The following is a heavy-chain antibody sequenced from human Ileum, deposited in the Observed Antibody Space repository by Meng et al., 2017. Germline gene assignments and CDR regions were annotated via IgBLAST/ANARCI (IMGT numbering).Heavy chain of an antibody. J-gene: IGHJ6*02. CDR2: MSESGSRI. Sequence: GESLKISCGVSGFIVSSYEMNWVRQAPGKGLEWVSYMSESGSRIHYADSVKGRFNISRDNAKNSLYLQMNSLKDEDTAVYYCARESQDSMAVWGQGTTVTVSS. V-gene: IGHV3-48*03. CDR3: ARESQDSMAV. CDR1: GFIVSSYE.